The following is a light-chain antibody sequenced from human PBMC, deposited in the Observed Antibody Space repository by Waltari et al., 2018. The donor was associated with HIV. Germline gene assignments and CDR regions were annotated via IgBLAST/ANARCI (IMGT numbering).Light chain of an antibody. CDR2: KDT. CDR3: QSSDTSGTY. J-gene: IGLJ2*01. CDR1: PLPPLF. Sequence: FELTQPPSMSVYPGQTAPIPSPGDPLPPLFAYWFQQKSGQAPVLLIFKDTERQTGIPARFSGSSSGTVATLTISGVRAEDEADYYCQSSDTSGTYFGGGTKLTVL. V-gene: IGLV3-25*03.